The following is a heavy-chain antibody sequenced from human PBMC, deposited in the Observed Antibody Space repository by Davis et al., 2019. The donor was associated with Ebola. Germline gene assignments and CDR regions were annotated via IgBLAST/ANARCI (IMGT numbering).Heavy chain of an antibody. CDR3: ARGLSIAAAHYYYYGMDV. J-gene: IGHJ6*02. V-gene: IGHV4-34*01. Sequence: MPSETLSLTCAVYGGSFSGYYWSWIRQPPGKGLEWIGEINHSGSTNYNPSLKSRVTISVDTSKNQFSLKLSSVTAADTAVYYCARGLSIAAAHYYYYGMDVWGQGTTVTVSS. CDR1: GGSFSGYY. CDR2: INHSGST. D-gene: IGHD6-13*01.